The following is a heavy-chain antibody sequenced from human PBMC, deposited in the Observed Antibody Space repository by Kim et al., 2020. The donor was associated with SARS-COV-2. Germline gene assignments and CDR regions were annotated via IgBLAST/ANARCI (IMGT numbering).Heavy chain of an antibody. CDR2: IYYSGST. V-gene: IGHV4-59*01. J-gene: IGHJ4*02. CDR3: ARGDFDWLFPY. D-gene: IGHD3-9*01. Sequence: SETLSLTCTVSGGSISSYYWSWIRQPPGKGLEWIGYIYYSGSTNYNPSLKSRVTISVDTSKNQFSLKLSSVTAADTAVYYCARGDFDWLFPYWGQGTLVTVSS. CDR1: GGSISSYY.